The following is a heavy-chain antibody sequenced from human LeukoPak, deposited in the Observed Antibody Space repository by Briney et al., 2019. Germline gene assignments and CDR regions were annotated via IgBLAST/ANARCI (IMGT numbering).Heavy chain of an antibody. CDR1: GFSLSTSGMC. J-gene: IGHJ6*03. CDR2: IDWDDDK. CDR3: ARVRTGYSYGSPSYYYYYYMDV. D-gene: IGHD5-18*01. Sequence: SGPTLVNPTQTLTLTCTFSGFSLSTSGMCVSWIRQPPGKALEWLARIDWDDDKYYSTSLKTRLTISKDTSKNQVVLTMTNMDPVDTATYYCARVRTGYSYGSPSYYYYYYMDVWGKGTTVTVPS. V-gene: IGHV2-70*11.